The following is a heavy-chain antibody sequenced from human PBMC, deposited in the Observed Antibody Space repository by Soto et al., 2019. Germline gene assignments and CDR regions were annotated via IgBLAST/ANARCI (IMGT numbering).Heavy chain of an antibody. CDR1: GFTFSSYA. J-gene: IGHJ4*02. V-gene: IGHV3-30-3*01. CDR3: ARDSGRYFDWPQVGYFDY. CDR2: ISYDGSNN. Sequence: GGYLRLSCAASGFTFSSYALPCVRQAPGKGLEWVAVISYDGSNNYDADSVKGLFTISRDNSKNTLYLQMNSLRPEDTAVYYCARDSGRYFDWPQVGYFDYGGQGTLVTVSS. D-gene: IGHD3-9*01.